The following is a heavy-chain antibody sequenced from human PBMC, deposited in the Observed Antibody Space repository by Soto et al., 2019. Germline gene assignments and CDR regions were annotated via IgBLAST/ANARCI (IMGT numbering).Heavy chain of an antibody. D-gene: IGHD3-22*01. CDR2: IYYSGST. CDR3: STMIVVVIHQFSQNPATPHIDY. Sequence: SEPLSLTWTVSGGSIGSISYYWGWIRQPPGKGLEWIGSIYYSGSTYYNPSLKSRVTISVDTSKNQFSLKLSSVTAADTAVYYCSTMIVVVIHQFSQNPATPHIDYWGQGTLVTVSS. CDR1: GGSIGSISYY. V-gene: IGHV4-39*01. J-gene: IGHJ4*02.